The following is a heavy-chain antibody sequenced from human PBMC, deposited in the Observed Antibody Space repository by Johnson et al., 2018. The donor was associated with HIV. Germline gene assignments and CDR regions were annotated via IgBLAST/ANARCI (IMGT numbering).Heavy chain of an antibody. CDR3: VGGWDAFDI. D-gene: IGHD3-16*01. CDR1: GFTFSTYG. J-gene: IGHJ3*02. CDR2: ISNDGSNK. Sequence: QVQLVESGGGLVKPGGSLRLSCAASGFTFSTYGMSWVRQAPGKGLEWVAVISNDGSNKYYADSVKGRFTISRDNSKSTLYLQMNSLRAEDTAVYYCVGGWDAFDIWGQGTMVTVSS. V-gene: IGHV3-30*19.